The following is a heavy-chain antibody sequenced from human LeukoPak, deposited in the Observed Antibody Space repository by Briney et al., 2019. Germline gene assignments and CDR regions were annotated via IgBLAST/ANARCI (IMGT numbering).Heavy chain of an antibody. D-gene: IGHD3-10*01. Sequence: GASVKVSCKASGDTFTSYGISWVRQAPGQGLEWMGWINGYNGNTNYAQKVQGRVTMTTDTSTSTAYMELRSLRSDDTAVYYCARGGENYSYYMDVWGKGTTVTVSS. J-gene: IGHJ6*03. V-gene: IGHV1-18*01. CDR3: ARGGENYSYYMDV. CDR1: GDTFTSYG. CDR2: INGYNGNT.